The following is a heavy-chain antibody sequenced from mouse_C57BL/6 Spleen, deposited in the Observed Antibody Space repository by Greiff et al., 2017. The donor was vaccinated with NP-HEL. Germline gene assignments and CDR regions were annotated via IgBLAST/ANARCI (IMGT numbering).Heavy chain of an antibody. V-gene: IGHV5-4*01. CDR1: GFTFSSYA. J-gene: IGHJ1*03. CDR2: ISDGGSYT. D-gene: IGHD2-3*01. Sequence: EVKLMESGGGLVKPGGSLKLSCAASGFTFSSYAMSWVRQTPEKRLEWVATISDGGSYTYYPDNVKGRFTISRDNAKNNLYLQMSHLKSEDTAMYYCARDGYDGYPYFDVWGTGTTVTVSS. CDR3: ARDGYDGYPYFDV.